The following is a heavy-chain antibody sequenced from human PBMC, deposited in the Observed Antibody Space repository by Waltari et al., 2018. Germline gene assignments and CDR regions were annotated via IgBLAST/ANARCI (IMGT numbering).Heavy chain of an antibody. CDR3: AREFDSSGYYYRAA. J-gene: IGHJ5*02. Sequence: QVQLQESGPRLVKPSETLSLTCTVSGDSISDYYWSWIRQPAGKGMEWIGRIDPSGTTNYNPSLKSRVTMSGETSKNQFSLRLRSVTVADTAVYYCAREFDSSGYYYRAAWGQGALVTVSS. D-gene: IGHD3-22*01. V-gene: IGHV4-4*07. CDR1: GDSISDYY. CDR2: IDPSGTT.